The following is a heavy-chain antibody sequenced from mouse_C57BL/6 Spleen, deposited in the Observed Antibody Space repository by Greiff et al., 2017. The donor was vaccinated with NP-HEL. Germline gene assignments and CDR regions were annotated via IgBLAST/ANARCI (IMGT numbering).Heavy chain of an antibody. J-gene: IGHJ2*01. V-gene: IGHV1-64*01. CDR2: IHPNSGST. CDR1: GYTFTSYW. Sequence: VQLQQPGAELVKPGASVKLSCKASGYTFTSYWMHWVKQRPGQGLEWIGMIHPNSGSTNYNEKFKSKATLTVDKSSSTAYMQLSSLTSEDSAVYYCARRDYDYGFDYWGQGTTLTVSS. CDR3: ARRDYDYGFDY. D-gene: IGHD2-4*01.